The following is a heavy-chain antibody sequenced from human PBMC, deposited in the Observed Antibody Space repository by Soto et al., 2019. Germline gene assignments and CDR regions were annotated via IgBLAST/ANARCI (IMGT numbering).Heavy chain of an antibody. CDR1: GFTFSSYA. Sequence: PGGSLRLCCAASGFTFSSYAMHWVRQAPGKGLEWVAVISYDGSNKYYADSVKGRFTISSDNSKNKLHLQMNSMRAEDTAVYYCARDQIAAATPLTPLEYFGQAT. CDR2: ISYDGSNK. J-gene: IGHJ4*02. V-gene: IGHV3-30-3*01. D-gene: IGHD6-13*01. CDR3: ARDQIAAATPLTPLEY.